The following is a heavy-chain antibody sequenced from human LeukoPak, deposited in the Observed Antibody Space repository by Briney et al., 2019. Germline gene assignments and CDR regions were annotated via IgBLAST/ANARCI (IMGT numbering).Heavy chain of an antibody. J-gene: IGHJ4*02. CDR1: GLSISSSSYY. CDR3: ARYPKRYDYGDFFDY. D-gene: IGHD4-17*01. CDR2: IYYSGST. Sequence: AETLSLTCTVSGLSISSSSYYWGWIRQPKGRGLEWIASIYYSGSTYYNPSLKSRVTISVDTSKNQFSLKLSSVTAADTAVYYCARYPKRYDYGDFFDYWGQGTLVTVSS. V-gene: IGHV4-39*01.